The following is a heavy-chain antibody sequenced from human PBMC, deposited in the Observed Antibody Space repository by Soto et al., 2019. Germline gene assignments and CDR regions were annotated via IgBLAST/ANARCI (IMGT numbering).Heavy chain of an antibody. V-gene: IGHV2-5*02. J-gene: IGHJ6*02. D-gene: IGHD2-21*01. CDR3: VQSRCGGDCLQSYASRSYYGLDV. CDR1: GFSLSTTGVG. Sequence: QITLKESGPTLVKPTQTLTLTCTFSGFSLSTTGVGVGWIRQPPGKALEWLALIYWDDDKRYNPSLKSRLTITKHTSRNPVVLTMTDMDPLGTASYYCVQSRCGGDCLQSYASRSYYGLDVWCQGTTVTVSS. CDR2: IYWDDDK.